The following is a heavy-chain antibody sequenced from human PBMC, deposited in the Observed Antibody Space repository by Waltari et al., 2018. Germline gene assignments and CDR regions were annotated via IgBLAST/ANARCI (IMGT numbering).Heavy chain of an antibody. CDR3: ARMDRRRKPPSED. V-gene: IGHV4-39*01. J-gene: IGHJ4*02. CDR1: GCSISSSSYY. Sequence: QLQLQESGPGLVKPSETLSLTCTVSGCSISSSSYYWGWIRQPPGKGLEWIGSIYYRGSTYYNPALKSRVTISVDTSKNQFSLKLSSVTAADTAVYYCARMDRRRKPPSEDWGQGTLVTVSS. CDR2: IYYRGST.